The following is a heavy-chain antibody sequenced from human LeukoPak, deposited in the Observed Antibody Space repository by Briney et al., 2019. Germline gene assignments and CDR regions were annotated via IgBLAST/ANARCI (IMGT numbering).Heavy chain of an antibody. V-gene: IGHV3-30*02. CDR2: IRYDGSNK. J-gene: IGHJ4*02. CDR3: AKDIKPMIVVVSDFDY. Sequence: GGSLRLSCVASGFTFSSHGMHWVRQAPGKGLEWVAFIRYDGSNKYYADSVKGRFTISRDNSKNTLYLQMNSLRAEDTAVYYCAKDIKPMIVVVSDFDYWGQGTLVTVSS. D-gene: IGHD3-22*01. CDR1: GFTFSSHG.